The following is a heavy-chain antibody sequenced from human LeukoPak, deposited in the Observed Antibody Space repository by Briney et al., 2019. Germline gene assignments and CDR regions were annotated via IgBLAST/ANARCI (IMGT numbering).Heavy chain of an antibody. CDR2: IWYDGSNK. Sequence: GGSLRLSCAASGFTFSSYGMHWVRQAPGKGLEWVAVIWYDGSNKYYADSVKGRFTISRDNSKNTLYLQMNSLRAEDTAVYYCARGDDSGYYDYFDYWGQGALVTVSS. J-gene: IGHJ4*02. CDR3: ARGDDSGYYDYFDY. D-gene: IGHD3-22*01. CDR1: GFTFSSYG. V-gene: IGHV3-33*01.